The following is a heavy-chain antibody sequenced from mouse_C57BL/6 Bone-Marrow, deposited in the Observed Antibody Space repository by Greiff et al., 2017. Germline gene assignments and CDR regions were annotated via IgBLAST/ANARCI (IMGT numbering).Heavy chain of an antibody. D-gene: IGHD1-1*01. CDR3: ARGYGSSPLYAMDY. V-gene: IGHV14-2*01. CDR1: GFNIKDYY. J-gene: IGHJ4*01. CDR2: IDPEDGET. Sequence: EVKLVESGAELVKPGASVKLSCTASGFNIKDYYMHWVKQRTEQGLEWIGRIDPEDGETKYAPKFQGKATITADTSSNTAYLQLSSLTSEDTAVYYCARGYGSSPLYAMDYWGQGTSVTVSS.